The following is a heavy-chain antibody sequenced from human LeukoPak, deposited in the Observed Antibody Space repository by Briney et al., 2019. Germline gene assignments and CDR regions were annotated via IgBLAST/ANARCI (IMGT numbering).Heavy chain of an antibody. D-gene: IGHD3-10*01. J-gene: IGHJ6*04. V-gene: IGHV4-38-2*02. CDR1: GYSNSSGYY. CDR2: IYHSGST. CDR3: ARDQWFGDQYYYGMDV. Sequence: SETLSLTCAVSGYSNSSGYYWGWIRQPPGKGLEWIGSIYHSGSTYYNPSLKSRVTISVDTSKNQFSLKLSSVTAADTAVYYCARDQWFGDQYYYGMDVWGKGTTVTVSS.